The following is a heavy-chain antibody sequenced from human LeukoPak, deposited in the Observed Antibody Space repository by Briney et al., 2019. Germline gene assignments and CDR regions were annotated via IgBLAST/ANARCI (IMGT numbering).Heavy chain of an antibody. V-gene: IGHV1-46*01. CDR1: GYTFTSYY. CDR3: ARGDDYVWGSYRPDAFDI. D-gene: IGHD3-16*02. J-gene: IGHJ3*02. CDR2: INPSGGST. Sequence: ASVKVSCKAYGYTFTSYYMHWLRQAPGQGLEWMGIINPSGGSTSYAQKFQGRVTMTRDTSTSTVYMELSSLRSEDTAVYYCARGDDYVWGSYRPDAFDIWGQGTMVTVSS.